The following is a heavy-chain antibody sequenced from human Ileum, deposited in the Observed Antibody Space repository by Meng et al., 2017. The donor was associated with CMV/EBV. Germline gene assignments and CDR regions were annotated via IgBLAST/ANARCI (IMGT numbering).Heavy chain of an antibody. CDR3: VRQVVAASFDY. CDR1: GGSITSGNDY. D-gene: IGHD2-15*01. V-gene: IGHV4-30-4*08. J-gene: IGHJ4*02. Sequence: VRREESGPGLVKPSQTLSLTCTVSGGSITSGNDYWGWIRQPPGRGLEWIGYIYYSGSPYYKPSLKSRVTISLDTSKNQFSLNLRSVTATDSAVYYCVRQVVAASFDYWGQGALVTVSS. CDR2: IYYSGSP.